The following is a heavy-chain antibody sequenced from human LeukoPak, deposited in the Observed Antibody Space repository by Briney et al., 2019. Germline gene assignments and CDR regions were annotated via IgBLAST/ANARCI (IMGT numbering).Heavy chain of an antibody. Sequence: PSETLSLTCTVSRGSISSSSYYWGWIRQPPGKGLEWIGTIYYSGSTYYNPSLKSRVTISVDTSKNQFSLKLSSVTAADTAVYYCARQQLIAFDYWGQGTLVTVSS. CDR2: IYYSGST. CDR3: ARQQLIAFDY. V-gene: IGHV4-39*01. J-gene: IGHJ4*02. CDR1: RGSISSSSYY. D-gene: IGHD2-21*01.